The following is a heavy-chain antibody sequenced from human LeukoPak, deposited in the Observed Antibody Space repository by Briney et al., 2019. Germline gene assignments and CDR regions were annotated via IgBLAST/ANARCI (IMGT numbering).Heavy chain of an antibody. Sequence: PGGSLRLSCAASGFPFSSNWMSWVRQAPGKGLEWVANIKLDGSEKNYVDSVKGRFTISRDNTKNSLYLQMNSLRVEDTAVFYCARDQYDTWSRRGNFDSWGQGTLVIVSS. D-gene: IGHD3-3*01. V-gene: IGHV3-7*03. J-gene: IGHJ4*02. CDR2: IKLDGSEK. CDR1: GFPFSSNW. CDR3: ARDQYDTWSRRGNFDS.